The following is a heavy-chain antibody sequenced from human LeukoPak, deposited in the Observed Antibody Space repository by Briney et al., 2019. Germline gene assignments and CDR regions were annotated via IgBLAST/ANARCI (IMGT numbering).Heavy chain of an antibody. Sequence: ASVKVSFKSSGYTFTSYYMHWVRQAPGQGLEWMGIINPSGGSTSYAQKFQGRDTITMDMYTSTVYMELSSLTSDDTAVYYCSRSFLRGSSPTTDFDYWGQGTLVTVSS. CDR1: GYTFTSYY. CDR3: SRSFLRGSSPTTDFDY. D-gene: IGHD4-17*01. V-gene: IGHV1-46*01. J-gene: IGHJ4*02. CDR2: INPSGGST.